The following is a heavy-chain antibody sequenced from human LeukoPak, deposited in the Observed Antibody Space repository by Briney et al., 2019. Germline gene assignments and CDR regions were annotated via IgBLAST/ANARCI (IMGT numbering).Heavy chain of an antibody. Sequence: SDTLSLTCTVSGDSISSSSFYWAWVRQPPGKGLEWIGSIYYSGTTFYNPSLKSRVAISVDTSNNQFSLRLSSVTAADTAVYFCARRRIAATVDHWGQGTLVTVSS. CDR3: ARRRIAATVDH. J-gene: IGHJ4*02. CDR1: GDSISSSSFY. CDR2: IYYSGTT. V-gene: IGHV4-39*01. D-gene: IGHD6-25*01.